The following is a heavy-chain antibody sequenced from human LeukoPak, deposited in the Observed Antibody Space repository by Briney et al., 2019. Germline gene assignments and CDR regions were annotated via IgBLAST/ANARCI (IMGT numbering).Heavy chain of an antibody. Sequence: PSETLSLTCAVSGYSISSGYYWGWIRQPPGKGLEWIGSIYHSGSSYYNPSLTSRVTISVDPSKNQFSLKLSSVTAADTAVYYCASANYDFWSGAASNWFDPWGQGTLVTVSS. J-gene: IGHJ5*02. V-gene: IGHV4-38-2*01. D-gene: IGHD3-3*01. CDR3: ASANYDFWSGAASNWFDP. CDR2: IYHSGSS. CDR1: GYSISSGYY.